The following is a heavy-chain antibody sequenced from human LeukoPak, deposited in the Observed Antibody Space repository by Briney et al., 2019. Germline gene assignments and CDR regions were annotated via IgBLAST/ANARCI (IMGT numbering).Heavy chain of an antibody. V-gene: IGHV4-39*01. CDR3: ARCPGNSWLDAFDI. J-gene: IGHJ3*02. CDR2: IYYSGST. Sequence: PSETLSLTCTVSGGSISSSSYYWGWIRQPPGKGLEWIGSIYYSGSTYYNPSLKSRVTISVDTSKNQFSLKLSSVTAADTAVYYCARCPGNSWLDAFDIWGQGTMVTVSS. CDR1: GGSISSSSYY. D-gene: IGHD6-13*01.